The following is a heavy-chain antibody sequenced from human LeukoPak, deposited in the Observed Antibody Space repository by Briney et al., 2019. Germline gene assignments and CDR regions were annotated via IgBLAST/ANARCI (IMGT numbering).Heavy chain of an antibody. CDR3: AREGGRVPAAYFDY. CDR1: GYTFTSYG. D-gene: IGHD2-2*01. Sequence: ASVKVSCKASGYTFTSYGISWVRQAPGQGLEWMGWISAYNGNTNYAQKFQGRVTMTRDTSISTAYMELSRLRSDDTAVYYCAREGGRVPAAYFDYWGQGTLVTVSS. V-gene: IGHV1-18*01. J-gene: IGHJ4*02. CDR2: ISAYNGNT.